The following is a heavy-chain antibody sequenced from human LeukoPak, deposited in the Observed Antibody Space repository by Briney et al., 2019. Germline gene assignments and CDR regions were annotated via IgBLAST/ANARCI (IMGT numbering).Heavy chain of an antibody. Sequence: SVKVSCTASGGTFSSYAISWVRQAPGQGLEWMGGIIPIFGTANYAQKFQGRVTITADESTSTAYMELSSLRSEDTAVYCCASRTSSQTRYYYYGMDAWGQGTTVTVSS. CDR1: GGTFSSYA. V-gene: IGHV1-69*13. CDR3: ASRTSSQTRYYYYGMDA. D-gene: IGHD2-2*01. J-gene: IGHJ6*02. CDR2: IIPIFGTA.